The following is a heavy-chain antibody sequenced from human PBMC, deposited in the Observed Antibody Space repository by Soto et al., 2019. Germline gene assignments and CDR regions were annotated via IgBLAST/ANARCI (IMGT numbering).Heavy chain of an antibody. CDR3: ARSHYYDSSGYHSTSYYGMDV. J-gene: IGHJ6*02. Sequence: AXVKVSCKASGDTFSFYTINWVRQAPGLGLEWVGRINPILSMSNYAQKFQGRVTMTADKSTSTAYMELRSLRSEDTAMYYCARSHYYDSSGYHSTSYYGMDVWG. CDR1: GDTFSFYT. V-gene: IGHV1-69*02. D-gene: IGHD3-22*01. CDR2: INPILSMS.